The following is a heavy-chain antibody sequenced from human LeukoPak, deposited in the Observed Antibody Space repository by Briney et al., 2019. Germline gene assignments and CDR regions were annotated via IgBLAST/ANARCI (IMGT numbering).Heavy chain of an antibody. CDR3: ARGFRTAMRYNWFDP. Sequence: PSETLSLTCAVYGGSFSGYYWSWIRQPPGKGLDGLGEINHSGSTNYNPSLKSRVTISVDTSKNQFSLKLSSVTAADTAVYYCARGFRTAMRYNWFDPWGQGTLVTVSS. CDR1: GGSFSGYY. J-gene: IGHJ5*02. D-gene: IGHD5-18*01. V-gene: IGHV4-34*01. CDR2: INHSGST.